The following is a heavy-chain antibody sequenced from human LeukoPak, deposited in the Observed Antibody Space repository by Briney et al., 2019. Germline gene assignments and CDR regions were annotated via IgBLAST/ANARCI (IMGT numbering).Heavy chain of an antibody. J-gene: IGHJ4*02. Sequence: RAGGSLRLSCAASGFTFSLSAMTWVRQPPGKGLEWVATVSNSGAATYYADSVKGRFSISRDNSKNTVSLEMSDLRTDDTAIYYCAEEAFRPALLGFWGQGSLVTVSS. CDR1: GFTFSLSA. CDR2: VSNSGAAT. V-gene: IGHV3-23*01. CDR3: AEEAFRPALLGF. D-gene: IGHD2-21*01.